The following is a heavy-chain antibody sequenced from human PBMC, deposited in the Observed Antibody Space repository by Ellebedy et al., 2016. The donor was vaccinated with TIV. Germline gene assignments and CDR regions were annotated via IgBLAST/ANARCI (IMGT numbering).Heavy chain of an antibody. CDR2: IYYSGST. Sequence: SETLSLTXTVSGGYLRSHYWSWIRQPPGKGLEWIGYIYYSGSTNYNPSLKSRVTISVDTSKNQFSLKLSSVTAADTAVYYCASSPYGDYGIGYWGQGTLVTVSS. CDR1: GGYLRSHY. J-gene: IGHJ4*02. V-gene: IGHV4-59*11. CDR3: ASSPYGDYGIGY. D-gene: IGHD4-17*01.